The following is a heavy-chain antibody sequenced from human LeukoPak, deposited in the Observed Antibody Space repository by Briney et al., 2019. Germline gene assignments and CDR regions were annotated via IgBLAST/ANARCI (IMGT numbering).Heavy chain of an antibody. CDR1: GVTFTSYA. J-gene: IGHJ4*02. Sequence: SLRPSRAASGVTFTSYAMSSVRQAPGKGQWWVSAISGSGSSTYYADCVKGRLTISTDNYKNPLYLQMNSLRAEDTAVYYCAKAQDSHEFITYFDYWGQGTLVTVSS. D-gene: IGHD3-22*01. V-gene: IGHV3-23*01. CDR2: ISGSGSST. CDR3: AKAQDSHEFITYFDY.